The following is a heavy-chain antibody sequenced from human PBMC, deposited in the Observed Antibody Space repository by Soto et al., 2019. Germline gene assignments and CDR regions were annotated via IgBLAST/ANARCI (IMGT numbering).Heavy chain of an antibody. Sequence: ASVKVTCKACGDTFTCYAMHWVRQAPGQRLEWMGWINAGNGNTKYSKKFQRRVTITRDTSASTAYMELSSLRSEDTAFYYCARARRDGYNYDGMDVRGQGTTVTVSS. CDR2: INAGNGNT. V-gene: IGHV1-3*01. CDR3: ARARRDGYNYDGMDV. CDR1: GDTFTCYA. J-gene: IGHJ6*02.